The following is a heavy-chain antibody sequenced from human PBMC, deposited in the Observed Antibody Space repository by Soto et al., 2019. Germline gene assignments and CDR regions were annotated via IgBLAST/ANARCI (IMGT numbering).Heavy chain of an antibody. Sequence: QMQLVQSGPEVKKPGTSVKVSCKASGFTFTSSAVQWVRQARGQRLEWIGWIVVGSGNTNYAQKFQERVTITRDMSTSTASMELSSLRSEDTAVYYCATQPLVGATDAVDYWGQGTLVTVSS. CDR2: IVVGSGNT. V-gene: IGHV1-58*01. CDR1: GFTFTSSA. D-gene: IGHD1-26*01. J-gene: IGHJ4*02. CDR3: ATQPLVGATDAVDY.